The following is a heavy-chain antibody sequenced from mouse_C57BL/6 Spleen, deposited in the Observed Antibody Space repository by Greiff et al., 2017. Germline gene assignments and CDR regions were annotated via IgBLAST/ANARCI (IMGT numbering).Heavy chain of an antibody. V-gene: IGHV5-12*01. D-gene: IGHD1-1*01. CDR3: ARQGTVVGYFDV. Sequence: EVKLMESGGGLVQPGGSLKLSCAASGFTFSDYYMYWVRQTPEKRLEWVAYISNGGGSTYYPDTVKGRFTISRDNAKNTLYLQMSRLKSEDTAMYYCARQGTVVGYFDVWGTGTTVTVSS. CDR1: GFTFSDYY. CDR2: ISNGGGST. J-gene: IGHJ1*03.